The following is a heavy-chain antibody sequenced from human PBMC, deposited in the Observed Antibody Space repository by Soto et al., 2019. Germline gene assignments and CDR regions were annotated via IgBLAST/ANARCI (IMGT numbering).Heavy chain of an antibody. CDR3: AYYRDTSGRHVDF. V-gene: IGHV3-15*07. Sequence: EVQLVESGGGLVKPGGSLRLSCAASGFTFSSAWMKWVRQAPGKGLEWVGRIKSEGNGGTTDHAAAVKGRFTISRDDSKNMLFLQMDSLITEDSALYYCAYYRDTSGRHVDFWRQGTLVTVSS. D-gene: IGHD3-22*01. CDR2: IKSEGNGGTT. CDR1: GFTFSSAW. J-gene: IGHJ4*02.